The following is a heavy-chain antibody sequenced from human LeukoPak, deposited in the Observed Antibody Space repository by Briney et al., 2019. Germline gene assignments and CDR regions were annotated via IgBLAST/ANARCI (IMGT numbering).Heavy chain of an antibody. CDR2: IIPIFGTA. J-gene: IGHJ4*02. D-gene: IGHD3-22*01. Sequence: GGSLRLSCAASGFTFSSYAMSWVRQAPGKGLEWMGGIIPIFGTANYAQKFQGRVTITADESTSTAYMELSSLRSEDTAVYYCARGPYYYDSSGPWYYFDYWGQGTLVTVSS. CDR1: GFTFSSYA. CDR3: ARGPYYYDSSGPWYYFDY. V-gene: IGHV1-69*01.